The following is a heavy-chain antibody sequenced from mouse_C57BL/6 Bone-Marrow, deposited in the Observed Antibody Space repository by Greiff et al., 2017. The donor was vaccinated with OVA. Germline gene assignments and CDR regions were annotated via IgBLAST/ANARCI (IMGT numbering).Heavy chain of an antibody. D-gene: IGHD2-5*01. J-gene: IGHJ2*01. CDR2: INSDGGST. V-gene: IGHV5-2*01. Sequence: EVNVVESGGGLVQPGESLKLSCESNEYEFPSHDMSWVRKTPEKRLELVAAINSDGGSTYYPDTMERRFIISRDNTRKTLYLQMSSLRSEDTALYYGARHAYYSNYEGYWGQGTTLTVSS. CDR3: ARHAYYSNYEGY. CDR1: EYEFPSHD.